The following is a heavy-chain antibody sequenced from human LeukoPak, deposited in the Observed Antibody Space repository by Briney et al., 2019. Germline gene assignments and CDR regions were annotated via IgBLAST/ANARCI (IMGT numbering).Heavy chain of an antibody. CDR1: GGSISSYY. CDR3: ARARFIAAAGYFWFDP. Sequence: SETLSLTCTVSGGSISSYYWSWIRQPPGKGLEWIGYIYYSGSTNYNPSLKSRVTISVDTSKNQFSLKLSSVTAADTAVYYCARARFIAAAGYFWFDPWGQGTLVTVS. D-gene: IGHD6-13*01. V-gene: IGHV4-59*01. J-gene: IGHJ5*02. CDR2: IYYSGST.